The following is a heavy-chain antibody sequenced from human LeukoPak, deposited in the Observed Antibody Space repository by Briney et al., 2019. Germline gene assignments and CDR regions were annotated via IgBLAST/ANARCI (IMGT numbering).Heavy chain of an antibody. J-gene: IGHJ4*02. CDR2: VHYSGST. V-gene: IGHV4-39*07. Sequence: PSEPLSLTCSVSGGSITNNGYYWGWIRQSPETGLEWIGSVHYSGSTYYKPSLNSRVTISLDTSKNQFSLKLTSVTAADTAVYYCARVPEAVAETYYFDYWGQGTLVTVSS. CDR3: ARVPEAVAETYYFDY. CDR1: GGSITNNGYY. D-gene: IGHD6-19*01.